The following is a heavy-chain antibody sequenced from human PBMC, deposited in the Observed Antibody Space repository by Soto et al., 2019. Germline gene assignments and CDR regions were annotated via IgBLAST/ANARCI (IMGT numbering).Heavy chain of an antibody. CDR3: ARENGYLIDY. V-gene: IGHV1-69*08. D-gene: IGHD5-12*01. CDR2: IIPILGIA. Sequence: QVQLVQSGAEVKKPGSSVKVSCKASGGTFSSYTISWVRQAPGQGLEWMGRIIPILGIANYAQKFQGRVTITADKSTSTSYMELSSLRSEDTAVYYCARENGYLIDYWGQGTLVTVSS. CDR1: GGTFSSYT. J-gene: IGHJ4*02.